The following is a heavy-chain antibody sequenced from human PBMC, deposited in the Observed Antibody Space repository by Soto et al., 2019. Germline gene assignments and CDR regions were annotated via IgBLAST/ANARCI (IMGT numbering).Heavy chain of an antibody. CDR1: GGSMRTGGYY. V-gene: IGHV4-31*03. Sequence: SETLSLTCTVSGGSMRTGGYYWSWIRQHPGKGLEWIGYIYYSATTYYNPSLKSRLTISVDTSKNQFSLKLSSVTAADTAVYYCARDPRIAAAGDHDAFDISGQGTMVTVSS. CDR2: IYYSATT. J-gene: IGHJ3*02. D-gene: IGHD6-13*01. CDR3: ARDPRIAAAGDHDAFDI.